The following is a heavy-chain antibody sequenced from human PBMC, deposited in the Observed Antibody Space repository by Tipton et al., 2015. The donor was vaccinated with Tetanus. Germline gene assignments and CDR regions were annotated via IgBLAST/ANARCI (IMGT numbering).Heavy chain of an antibody. D-gene: IGHD2-2*01. CDR1: GGSISSGGYY. Sequence: TLSLTCTVSGGSISSGGYYWSWIRQHPGKGLEWIGYIYYSGSTYYNPSLKSRVTISVDTSKNQFSLKLSSVTAADTAVYYCARQDVRIVVVPAADPPFSYYYYGMDVWGQGTTVPVSS. J-gene: IGHJ6*02. CDR2: IYYSGST. V-gene: IGHV4-31*03. CDR3: ARQDVRIVVVPAADPPFSYYYYGMDV.